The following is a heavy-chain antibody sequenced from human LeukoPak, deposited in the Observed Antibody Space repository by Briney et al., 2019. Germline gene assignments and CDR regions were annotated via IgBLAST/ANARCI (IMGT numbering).Heavy chain of an antibody. D-gene: IGHD6-19*01. J-gene: IGHJ5*02. CDR1: GGSINNGGYY. Sequence: PSETLSLTCTVSGGSINNGGYYWSWIRQHPGKGLEWIGYIYYSGSSYYNPSLRSRVTISVGTSKNHFSLKLSSVTAADTAVYYCARAIAVATFDPWGQGTLVTVSS. CDR3: ARAIAVATFDP. V-gene: IGHV4-31*03. CDR2: IYYSGSS.